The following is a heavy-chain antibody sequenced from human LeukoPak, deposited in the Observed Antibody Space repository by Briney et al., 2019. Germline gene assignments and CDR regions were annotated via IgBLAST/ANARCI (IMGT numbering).Heavy chain of an antibody. V-gene: IGHV3-7*03. D-gene: IGHD2-2*01. Sequence: GGSLRLSCAASGFTFSSYWMSWVRQAPGKGLEWVANIKQDGSEKYYVDSVKGRFTISRDNSKNTLYLQMNSLRAEDTAVYCCAKDGCSSTSCPYYYYYYMDVWGKGTTVTVSS. CDR2: IKQDGSEK. J-gene: IGHJ6*03. CDR3: AKDGCSSTSCPYYYYYYMDV. CDR1: GFTFSSYW.